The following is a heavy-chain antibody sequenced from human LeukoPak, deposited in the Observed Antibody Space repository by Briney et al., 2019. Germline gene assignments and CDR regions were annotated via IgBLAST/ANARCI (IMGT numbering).Heavy chain of an antibody. Sequence: GGSLRLSCSASGFTFSSYAMHWVRQAQGKGLEYVSAISGSGDITYYADSVKGRFTISRDNSKNTLYLQMSSLTPEDAAVYYCVRDGMAVAGTAPLDYWGQGILVTVSS. D-gene: IGHD6-19*01. V-gene: IGHV3-64D*09. CDR1: GFTFSSYA. CDR3: VRDGMAVAGTAPLDY. CDR2: ISGSGDIT. J-gene: IGHJ4*02.